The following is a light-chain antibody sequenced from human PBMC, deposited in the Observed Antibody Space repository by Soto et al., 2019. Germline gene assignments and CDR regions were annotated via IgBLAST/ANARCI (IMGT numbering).Light chain of an antibody. CDR2: RNN. CDR3: TAWDDTLRGPL. J-gene: IGLJ2*01. CDR1: SSNIGSNY. V-gene: IGLV1-47*01. Sequence: QSVLTQPPSASGTPGQRVTISCSGSSSNIGSNYVYWYQQLPGTAPKLLIYRNNQRPSGVPDRFSGSKSGPSASLAISGVLSEDESDYYCTAWDDTLRGPLFGVGTKLTVL.